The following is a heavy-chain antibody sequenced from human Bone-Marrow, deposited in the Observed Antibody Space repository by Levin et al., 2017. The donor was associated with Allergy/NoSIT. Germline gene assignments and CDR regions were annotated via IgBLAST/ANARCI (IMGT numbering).Heavy chain of an antibody. CDR1: GFTFSNYY. V-gene: IGHV3-21*01. CDR3: ARDLRGGTFFDY. Sequence: PGGSLRLSCTASGFTFSNYYMNWVRQAPGKGLEWVSSISSSSTYIYHADSVKGRFTISRDNAKNSLYLQMNSLSAEDTAVYYCARDLRGGTFFDYWGQGTLVTVSS. CDR2: ISSSSTYI. D-gene: IGHD3-10*01. J-gene: IGHJ4*02.